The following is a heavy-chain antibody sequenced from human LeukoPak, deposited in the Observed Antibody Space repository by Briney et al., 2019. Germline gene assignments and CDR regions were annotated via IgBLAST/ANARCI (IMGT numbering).Heavy chain of an antibody. CDR2: IYYSGST. V-gene: IGHV4-39*07. CDR3: ARVGSGWYGNDAFDI. CDR1: GGSIISSSDY. Sequence: SETLSLTCTVSGGSIISSSDYWGWIRQPPGKGLEWIASIYYSGSTNYNPSLKSRVTISVDTSKNQFSLKLSSVTAADTAVYYCARVGSGWYGNDAFDIWGQGTMVTVSS. J-gene: IGHJ3*02. D-gene: IGHD6-19*01.